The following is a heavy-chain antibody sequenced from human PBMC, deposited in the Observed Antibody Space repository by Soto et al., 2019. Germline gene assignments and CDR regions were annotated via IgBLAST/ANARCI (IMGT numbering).Heavy chain of an antibody. D-gene: IGHD1-26*01. Sequence: QVQLVESGGGVVQPGRSLRLSCAASGFTFSSYAMHWVRQAPGKGLEWVAVISYEGSNKYYADSVKGRFTISRDNSNKTLYLQMNSLRAEDTAVYYCATCPHRMGATVVDYWGQGTMVTVSS. CDR1: GFTFSSYA. CDR2: ISYEGSNK. J-gene: IGHJ4*02. V-gene: IGHV3-30-3*01. CDR3: ATCPHRMGATVVDY.